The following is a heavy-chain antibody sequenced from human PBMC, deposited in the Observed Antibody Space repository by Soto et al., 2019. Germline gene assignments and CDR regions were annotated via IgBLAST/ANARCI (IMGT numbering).Heavy chain of an antibody. J-gene: IGHJ3*02. CDR1: GGSISSYY. V-gene: IGHV4-59*01. CDR3: ARGLRFGYSSSRYAFDI. Sequence: TSETLSLTCTVSGGSISSYYWSWIRQPPGKGLEWIGYIYYSGSTNYNPSLKSRVTISVDTSKNQFSLKLSSVTAADTAVYYCARGLRFGYSSSRYAFDIWGQGTMVTVSS. D-gene: IGHD6-13*01. CDR2: IYYSGST.